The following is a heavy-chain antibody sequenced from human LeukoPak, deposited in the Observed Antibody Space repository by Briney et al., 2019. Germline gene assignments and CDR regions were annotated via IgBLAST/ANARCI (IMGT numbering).Heavy chain of an antibody. J-gene: IGHJ3*02. Sequence: GESLKISCKGSGYSFTSYWIGWVRQMPGKGLEWMGIIYPGYSDTRYSPSFQGQVTISADKSISTANLQWSSLKASDTAMYYCARRSITMVRGVISDDAFDIWGQGTMVTVSS. CDR1: GYSFTSYW. CDR2: IYPGYSDT. CDR3: ARRSITMVRGVISDDAFDI. D-gene: IGHD3-10*01. V-gene: IGHV5-51*01.